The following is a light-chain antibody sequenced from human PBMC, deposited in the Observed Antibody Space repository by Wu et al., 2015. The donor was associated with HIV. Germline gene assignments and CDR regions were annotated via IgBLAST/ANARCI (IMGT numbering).Light chain of an antibody. CDR1: QGISKS. Sequence: DIQMTQSPSSLSASVGDRVTITCRASQGISKSLAWYQQKPGKAPKLLLYATSRLESGVPSRFSGSGSVTDYTLTISSLQPEDFATYYCQQSYSTPPYSFGPGTKLEIK. CDR2: ATS. J-gene: IGKJ2*03. V-gene: IGKV1-NL1*01. CDR3: QQSYSTPPYS.